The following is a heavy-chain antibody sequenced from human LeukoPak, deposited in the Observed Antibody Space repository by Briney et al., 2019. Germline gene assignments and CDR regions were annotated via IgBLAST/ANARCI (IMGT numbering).Heavy chain of an antibody. J-gene: IGHJ6*02. CDR1: GYTFTTYF. CDR3: ARGCRVVPGVHNEARTQYYNGMDV. Sequence: GASVKVSCTASGYTFTTYFVHWVRQAPGQGLEWMGIIDPSDGSTSHAQKFQGRVTMTRDTSTSTVYMELSSLRSEDTAVYFCARGCRVVPGVHNEARTQYYNGMDVWGQGTTVTVSS. D-gene: IGHD2-2*01. CDR2: IDPSDGST. V-gene: IGHV1-46*01.